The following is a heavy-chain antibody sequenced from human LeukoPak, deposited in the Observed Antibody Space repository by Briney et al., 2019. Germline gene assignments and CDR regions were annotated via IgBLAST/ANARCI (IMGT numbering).Heavy chain of an antibody. J-gene: IGHJ6*02. V-gene: IGHV3-21*01. CDR3: ARDSIAAAGIMAYGMDV. CDR1: GFTFSSYW. CDR2: ISSTSSYI. Sequence: GGSLRLSCAASGFTFSSYWMSWVRQAPGKGLEWVSCISSTSSYIYYADSVKGRFTISRDNAKNSLYLQMNSLRAEDTAVYYCARDSIAAAGIMAYGMDVWGQGTTVTVSS. D-gene: IGHD6-13*01.